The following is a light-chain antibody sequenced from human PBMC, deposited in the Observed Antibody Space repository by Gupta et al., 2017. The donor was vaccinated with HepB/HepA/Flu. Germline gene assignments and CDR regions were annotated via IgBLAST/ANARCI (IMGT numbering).Light chain of an antibody. J-gene: IGKJ1*01. V-gene: IGKV1-39*01. CDR1: QDIRNY. CDR3: QHSYNIPWT. CDR2: ATS. Sequence: DIQMTQSPSSLSASVGDRVTITCRASQDIRNYLNWYQQKPGKAPKLLIYATSILQSGVPSRFNGSGSGTEFTLTINRLQPEDFATYSCQHSYNIPWTFGQGTKVDIK.